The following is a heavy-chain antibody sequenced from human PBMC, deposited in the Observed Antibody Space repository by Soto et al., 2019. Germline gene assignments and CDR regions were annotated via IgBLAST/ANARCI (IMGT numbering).Heavy chain of an antibody. V-gene: IGHV4-61*01. J-gene: IGHJ4*02. Sequence: SETLSLTCTVSGGSVSSGSYYWSWIRQPPGKGLEWIGYIYYSGSTNYNPSLKSRVTISVDTSKNQFSLKLSSVTAADTAVYYCASRRIQLWFRESVRPFDYWGQGTLVTVSS. D-gene: IGHD5-18*01. CDR1: GGSVSSGSYY. CDR2: IYYSGST. CDR3: ASRRIQLWFRESVRPFDY.